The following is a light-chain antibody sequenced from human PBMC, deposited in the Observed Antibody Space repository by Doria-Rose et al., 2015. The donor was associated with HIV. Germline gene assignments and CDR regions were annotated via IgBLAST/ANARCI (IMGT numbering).Light chain of an antibody. Sequence: DIRVTQSPESLGMSLGERATLNCKSNQSLLYTSKNYLAWYQQRPGQPPKSLIYWASTRQSGVPARSSGSGSGTDFTLTISSLEAEDVAVYYCQQYYDTPSFGPGTTVDIK. CDR2: WAS. J-gene: IGKJ3*01. CDR1: QSLLYTSKNY. CDR3: QQYYDTPS. V-gene: IGKV4-1*01.